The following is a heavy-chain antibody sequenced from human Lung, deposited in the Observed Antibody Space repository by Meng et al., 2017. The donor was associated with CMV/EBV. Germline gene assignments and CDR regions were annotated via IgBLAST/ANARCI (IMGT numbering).Heavy chain of an antibody. J-gene: IGHJ4*02. CDR2: IYHSGST. D-gene: IGHD6-19*01. CDR1: GGSTSSSYW. Sequence: VRRRGGCPGLLSPSGARPPPCGFAGGSTSSSYWWSWVRQPPGKGLEWIGEIYHSGSTNYNPSLKSRVTISVDKSKNQFSLKLSSVTAADTAVYYCASFPPPGKQWMVTDYWGQGTLVTVSS. CDR3: ASFPPPGKQWMVTDY. V-gene: IGHV4-4*02.